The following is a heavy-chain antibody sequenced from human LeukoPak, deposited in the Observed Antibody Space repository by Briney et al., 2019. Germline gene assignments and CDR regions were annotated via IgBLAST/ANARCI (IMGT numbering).Heavy chain of an antibody. CDR1: GFTFSSYA. Sequence: GGSLRLSCAASGFTFSSYAMSWVRQAPGKGLEWVSAISGSGGSTYYADSVKGRFTISRDNARNSVYLQMASLRVEDTAVYYCARDPVEWELLLDYWGQGTLVTVSS. V-gene: IGHV3-23*01. D-gene: IGHD1-26*01. CDR2: ISGSGGST. J-gene: IGHJ4*02. CDR3: ARDPVEWELLLDY.